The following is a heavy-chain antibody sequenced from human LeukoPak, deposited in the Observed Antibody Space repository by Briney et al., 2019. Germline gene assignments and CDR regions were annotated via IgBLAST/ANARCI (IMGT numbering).Heavy chain of an antibody. J-gene: IGHJ4*02. V-gene: IGHV3-21*01. CDR2: ISSSSRYI. CDR1: GFTFSDYS. CDR3: ARLSYYGDLYYFDY. D-gene: IGHD4-17*01. Sequence: GGSLRLSCAASGFTFSDYSMNWVRQAPGKGLEWVSSISSSSRYIYYADSVKGRFSISRDNAKNSLYLQMNSLRVEDTTVYYCARLSYYGDLYYFDYWGQGTLVTVSS.